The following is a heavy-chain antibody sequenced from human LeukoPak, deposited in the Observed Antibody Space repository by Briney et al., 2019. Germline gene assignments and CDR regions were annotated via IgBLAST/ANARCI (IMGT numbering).Heavy chain of an antibody. Sequence: SETLSLTCAVYGGSFSGYYWSWIRQPPGKGLEWIGEIKHSGSTNYNPSLKSRVTISVDTSKNQFSLKLSSVTAADTAVYYCARVKVGSGWFEDPFDYWGQGTLVTVSS. CDR2: IKHSGST. V-gene: IGHV4-34*01. D-gene: IGHD6-19*01. J-gene: IGHJ4*02. CDR1: GGSFSGYY. CDR3: ARVKVGSGWFEDPFDY.